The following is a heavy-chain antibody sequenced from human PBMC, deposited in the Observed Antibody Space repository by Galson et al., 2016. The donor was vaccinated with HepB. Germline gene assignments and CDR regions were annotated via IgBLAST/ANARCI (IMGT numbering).Heavy chain of an antibody. D-gene: IGHD6-19*01. Sequence: SLRLSCAASGLRFSDYYMSWIRQAPGKGLEWLSYISSSGRPINYADSVKGRFTVSRDNAKNSLYLQMNNLRGEDTAVYYCARMIPLYSSGWYVRGDGWFDPWGQGTLVTVSS. CDR3: ARMIPLYSSGWYVRGDGWFDP. CDR1: GLRFSDYY. CDR2: ISSSGRPI. J-gene: IGHJ5*02. V-gene: IGHV3-11*01.